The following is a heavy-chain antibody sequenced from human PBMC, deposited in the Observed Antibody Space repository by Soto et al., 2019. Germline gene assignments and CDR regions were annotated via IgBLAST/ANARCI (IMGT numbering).Heavy chain of an antibody. D-gene: IGHD3-9*01. CDR1: GYTFTSYG. CDR2: ISAYNGNT. CDR3: AAVGYDILSSWFAP. V-gene: IGHV1-18*01. J-gene: IGHJ5*02. Sequence: ASVKVSCKASGYTFTSYGISWVRQAPGQGLEWMGWISAYNGNTNYAQKLQGRVTMTTDTSTSTAYMELRSLRSDDTAVYYCAAVGYDILSSWFAPWGQGTLVTVSS.